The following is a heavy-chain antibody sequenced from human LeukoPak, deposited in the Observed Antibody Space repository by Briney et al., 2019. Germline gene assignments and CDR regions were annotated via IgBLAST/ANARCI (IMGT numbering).Heavy chain of an antibody. V-gene: IGHV4-59*12. CDR1: GGSISSYY. CDR2: IYYSGST. Sequence: SETLSLTCTVSGGSISSYYWSWIRQPPGKGLEWIGYIYYSGSTNYNPSLKSRGTISVDTSKNRFSLKLSSVTAADTAVYYCARAPQRSYQHNWFDPWGQGTLVTVSS. J-gene: IGHJ5*02. CDR3: ARAPQRSYQHNWFDP. D-gene: IGHD2-21*01.